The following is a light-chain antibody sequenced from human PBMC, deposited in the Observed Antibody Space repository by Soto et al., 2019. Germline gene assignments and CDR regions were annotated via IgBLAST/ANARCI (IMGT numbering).Light chain of an antibody. Sequence: QSALTQPASVSGSPGQSIIISCTGISRSVDSYDFVSWYQQLPGTAPKLLIYDNNKRPSGIPDRFSGSKSGTSGTLDITGLQTGDEADYYCATWDGSLPGEVFGGGTKLTVL. V-gene: IGLV1-51*01. J-gene: IGLJ2*01. CDR3: ATWDGSLPGEV. CDR2: DNN. CDR1: SRSVDSYDF.